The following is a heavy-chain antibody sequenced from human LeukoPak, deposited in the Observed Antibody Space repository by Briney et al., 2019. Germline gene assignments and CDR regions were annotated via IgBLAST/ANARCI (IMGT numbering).Heavy chain of an antibody. J-gene: IGHJ4*02. Sequence: PSEILSLTCAVHGGSFSGYYWSWIRQPPGKGLEWVGEINHSGSTNYNPSLKSRVTISVDTSKNQFSLKLSSVTAADTAVYYCAHTPDYGDYGGALRYWGQGTLVTVSS. V-gene: IGHV4-34*01. CDR2: INHSGST. D-gene: IGHD4-17*01. CDR3: AHTPDYGDYGGALRY. CDR1: GGSFSGYY.